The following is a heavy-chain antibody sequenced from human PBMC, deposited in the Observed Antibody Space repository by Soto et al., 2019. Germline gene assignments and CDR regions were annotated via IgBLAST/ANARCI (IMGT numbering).Heavy chain of an antibody. CDR1: GFSFNNHG. CDR3: ARQQMVSYYFDS. D-gene: IGHD2-8*01. CDR2: SWYDGSYK. Sequence: QVQLAESGGGVVQPGRSLRLSCAASGFSFNNHGMHWVRQAPGKGLEWVAVSWYDGSYKYYADSVKGRFTISRDNSKNTLYLQMNSLRAEDTALYYCARQQMVSYYFDSWGQGTLVTVSS. J-gene: IGHJ4*02. V-gene: IGHV3-33*01.